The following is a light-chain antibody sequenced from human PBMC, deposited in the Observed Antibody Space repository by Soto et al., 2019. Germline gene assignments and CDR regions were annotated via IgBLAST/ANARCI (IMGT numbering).Light chain of an antibody. CDR3: SSYTSSSTFWV. V-gene: IGLV2-14*01. CDR1: SSDVGGYNY. Sequence: QAVVTQPASVSGSPGQSITISCIGTSSDVGGYNYVSWYQQHPGKAPKLMIYEVSNGPSGVSNRFSGSKSGNTASLTISGLQAEDEADYYCSSYTSSSTFWVFGGGTKVTVL. CDR2: EVS. J-gene: IGLJ3*02.